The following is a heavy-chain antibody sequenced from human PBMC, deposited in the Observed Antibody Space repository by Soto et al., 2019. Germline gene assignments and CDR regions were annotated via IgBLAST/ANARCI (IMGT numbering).Heavy chain of an antibody. V-gene: IGHV3-48*03. CDR3: ARDLGDGYNTDAFDI. CDR1: GFTFYTYE. J-gene: IGHJ3*02. Sequence: EVQLVESGGGLVQPGGSLRLSCAASGFTFYTYEMNWVRQAPGKGLEWVSYISSSGSTTYYADSLKGQITISRDNAKNSLYLQMNSLRAEDTAVYYCARDLGDGYNTDAFDIWGQGTMVTVSS. D-gene: IGHD5-12*01. CDR2: ISSSGSTT.